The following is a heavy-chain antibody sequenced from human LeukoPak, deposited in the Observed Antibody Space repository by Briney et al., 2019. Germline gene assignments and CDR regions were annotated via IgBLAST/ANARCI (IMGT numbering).Heavy chain of an antibody. D-gene: IGHD5-12*01. Sequence: GGSLRLSCPASGFTFSSYAMSWVRQAPGKGLEWVSAISGSGYSTYYADSVKGRFTISRDNSKKTLYLQMNSLRAEDTAVYYCAKEAGYSGYDYPDYWGQGTLVTVSS. CDR1: GFTFSSYA. CDR3: AKEAGYSGYDYPDY. CDR2: ISGSGYST. J-gene: IGHJ4*02. V-gene: IGHV3-23*01.